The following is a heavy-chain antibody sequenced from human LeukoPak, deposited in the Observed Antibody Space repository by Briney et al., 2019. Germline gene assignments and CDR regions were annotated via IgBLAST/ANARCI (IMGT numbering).Heavy chain of an antibody. CDR2: INSNSGGT. Sequence: ASVKVSCKASGYTFTGYYMHWVRQAPGQGLEWMGWINSNSGGTNYAQKFQGRVTMTRDTTISTAYMELSRLRSDDTAVYYCARDLRYFDWSTPGDYWGQGTLVTVSS. D-gene: IGHD3-9*01. CDR1: GYTFTGYY. V-gene: IGHV1-2*02. CDR3: ARDLRYFDWSTPGDY. J-gene: IGHJ4*02.